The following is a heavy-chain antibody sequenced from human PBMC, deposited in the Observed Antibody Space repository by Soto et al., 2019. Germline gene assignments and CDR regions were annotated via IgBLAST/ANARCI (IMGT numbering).Heavy chain of an antibody. Sequence: PGGSLRLSCAASGFTFSNYWMHWVRQAPGKGLVWVSRINSDGSSASYADSVKGRFTISRDNAKNTLYLQMNSLRAEDTAVYYCARDTLELLYYFDYWGQGXLVTVSS. D-gene: IGHD1-7*01. J-gene: IGHJ4*02. CDR1: GFTFSNYW. CDR2: INSDGSSA. CDR3: ARDTLELLYYFDY. V-gene: IGHV3-74*01.